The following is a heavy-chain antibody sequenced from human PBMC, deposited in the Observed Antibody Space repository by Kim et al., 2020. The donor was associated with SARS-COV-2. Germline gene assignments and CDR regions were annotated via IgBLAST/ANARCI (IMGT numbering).Heavy chain of an antibody. CDR3: ARLYTAMVDY. J-gene: IGHJ4*02. V-gene: IGHV4-39*01. CDR2: T. D-gene: IGHD5-18*01. Sequence: TSYNPSLKCRVTISVDTSKNQFSLKLSSVTAADTAVYYCARLYTAMVDYWGQGTLVTVSS.